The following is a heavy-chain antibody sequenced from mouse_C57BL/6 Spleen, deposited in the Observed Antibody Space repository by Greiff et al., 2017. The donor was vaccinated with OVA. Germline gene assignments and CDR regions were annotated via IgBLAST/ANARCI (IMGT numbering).Heavy chain of an antibody. CDR3: ARWGYGNYAYYFDY. J-gene: IGHJ2*01. Sequence: QVQLQQPGTELVKPGASVKLSCKASGYTFTSYWMPWVKQRPGQGLEWIGNINPSNGGPNYNEKFKSKATLTVDKSSSTAYMQLSSLTSKDAAVYYCARWGYGNYAYYFDYWGQGTTLTVSS. D-gene: IGHD2-1*01. CDR1: GYTFTSYW. CDR2: INPSNGGP. V-gene: IGHV1-53*01.